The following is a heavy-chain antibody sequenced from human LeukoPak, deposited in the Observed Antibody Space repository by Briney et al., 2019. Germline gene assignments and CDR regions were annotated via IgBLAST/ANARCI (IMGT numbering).Heavy chain of an antibody. D-gene: IGHD4-17*01. CDR3: ARGLQNARFYGDYVGSFDI. J-gene: IGHJ3*02. Sequence: SVKVSCKASGGPLSTYPINWVRQAPGQGLEWMGGIIPIFGTANYAQKFQGRVMITADESTNTAYMELRSLRSDDTALYYCARGLQNARFYGDYVGSFDIWGQGTMVTVSS. CDR1: GGPLSTYP. V-gene: IGHV1-69*01. CDR2: IIPIFGTA.